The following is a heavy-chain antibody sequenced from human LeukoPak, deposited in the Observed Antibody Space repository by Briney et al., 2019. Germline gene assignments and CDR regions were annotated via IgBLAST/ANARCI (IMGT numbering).Heavy chain of an antibody. CDR3: ARSLAYYYGSGSPKNWFDP. Sequence: ASVKVSCKASGYTFTGYYMHWVRQPPGQGLEWMGWINPNSGGTNYAQKFQGRVTMTRDTSISTAYMELSRLRSDDTAVCYCARSLAYYYGSGSPKNWFDPWGQGTLVTVSS. V-gene: IGHV1-2*02. J-gene: IGHJ5*02. D-gene: IGHD3-10*01. CDR1: GYTFTGYY. CDR2: INPNSGGT.